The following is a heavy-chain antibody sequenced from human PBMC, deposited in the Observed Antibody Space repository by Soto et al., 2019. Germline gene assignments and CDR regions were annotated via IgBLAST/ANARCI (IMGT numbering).Heavy chain of an antibody. D-gene: IGHD3-22*01. Sequence: GESLKISCKGSGYSFTSYWIGWVRQMPGKGLEWMGIIYPGDSDTRYSPSFQGQVTISADKSISTAYLQWSSLKASDTALYYFVRHLYYDSSGYYPASFDYWGQGTLVTVSS. CDR3: VRHLYYDSSGYYPASFDY. J-gene: IGHJ4*02. V-gene: IGHV5-51*01. CDR2: IYPGDSDT. CDR1: GYSFTSYW.